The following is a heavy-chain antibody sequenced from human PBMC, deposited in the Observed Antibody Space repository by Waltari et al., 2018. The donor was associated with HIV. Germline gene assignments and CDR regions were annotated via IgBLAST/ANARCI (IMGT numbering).Heavy chain of an antibody. CDR2: IKQEGSEK. D-gene: IGHD3-10*01. CDR1: GSPLSSYW. V-gene: IGHV3-7*04. CDR3: ARGGFYGSGSKVN. J-gene: IGHJ4*02. Sequence: ELQFVASGGGLGQPGGSLRRSCAASGSPLSSYWLCWFSQATGKGLEWVADIKQEGSEKYYVYSVNGRFIISRENADNSLYLQMNSLRAEYTAVYYCARGGFYGSGSKVNWGQGTLVTVSS.